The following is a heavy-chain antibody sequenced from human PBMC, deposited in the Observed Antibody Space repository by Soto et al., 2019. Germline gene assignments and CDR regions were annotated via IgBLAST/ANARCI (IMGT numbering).Heavy chain of an antibody. D-gene: IGHD3-22*01. CDR2: INPNNGDT. J-gene: IGHJ6*04. V-gene: IGHV1-2*06. Sequence: QVQLVQSGAEVKKAGASVQVSCKASGYTFTDYYIHWVRQAPGQGLEWMGRINPNNGDTSFAPKFQVRVTMTKDTSLSTSDMQLICLRSDDTAVYFCARDWYYYDSSGYSNPVLYYYYGMAVWFKVTTVTVSS. CDR1: GYTFTDYY. CDR3: ARDWYYYDSSGYSNPVLYYYYGMAV.